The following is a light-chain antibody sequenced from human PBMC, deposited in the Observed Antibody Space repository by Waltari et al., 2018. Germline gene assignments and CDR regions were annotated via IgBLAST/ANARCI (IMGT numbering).Light chain of an antibody. Sequence: DTLMTQSPSTLSASVGDRVPITCRASQDVTTSLAWYQQKPGEAPKLLIYKASNLESGVPSRFSGSGSGTEFTLTISSLQPDDFATYYCQQYNHYRTFGQGTRVEIK. CDR3: QQYNHYRT. CDR2: KAS. V-gene: IGKV1-5*03. CDR1: QDVTTS. J-gene: IGKJ1*01.